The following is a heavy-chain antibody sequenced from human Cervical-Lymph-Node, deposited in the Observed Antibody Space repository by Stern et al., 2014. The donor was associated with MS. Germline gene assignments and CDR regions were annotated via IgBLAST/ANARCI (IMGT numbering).Heavy chain of an antibody. D-gene: IGHD2-15*01. Sequence: QVQLVQSGAEVKKPGASVKVSCKASGYTFNIYAMLWVRQAPGQGLEWMGWINTGNGGTMYSQKFKGRVTFTKDTSATTAFMELSSLTSADTAVYYCARYYSGATSDYWGQGTLVTVSS. CDR3: ARYYSGATSDY. J-gene: IGHJ4*02. CDR2: INTGNGGT. V-gene: IGHV1-3*04. CDR1: GYTFNIYA.